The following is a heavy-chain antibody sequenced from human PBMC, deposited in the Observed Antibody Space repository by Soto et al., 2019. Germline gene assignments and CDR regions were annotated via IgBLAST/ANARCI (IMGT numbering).Heavy chain of an antibody. V-gene: IGHV3-23*01. CDR1: GFTFSSYA. D-gene: IGHD6-13*01. CDR2: ISGSGGST. CDR3: AKDRDSSSWSLNWFDP. Sequence: GGSLRLSCAASGFTFSSYAMSWVRQAPGKGLEWVSAISGSGGSTYYADSVKGRFTISRDNSKNTLYLQMNSLRAEDTAVYYCAKDRDSSSWSLNWFDPWGQGTLVTVSS. J-gene: IGHJ5*02.